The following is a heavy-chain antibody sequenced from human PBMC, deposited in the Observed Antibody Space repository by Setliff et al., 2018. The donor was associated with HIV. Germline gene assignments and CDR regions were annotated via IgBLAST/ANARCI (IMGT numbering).Heavy chain of an antibody. V-gene: IGHV4-34*01. D-gene: IGHD3-3*01. CDR2: INHSGST. CDR3: ARGLTIFGVATPGIYSFMDV. Sequence: SETLSLTCAVYGGSFSGYYWNWIRQPPGKGLEWIGEINHSGSTNYNPSLKSRVSISVDTSKKQVSLKLNSVTAADTAVYYCARGLTIFGVATPGIYSFMDVWGKGTTVTVSS. J-gene: IGHJ6*03. CDR1: GGSFSGYY.